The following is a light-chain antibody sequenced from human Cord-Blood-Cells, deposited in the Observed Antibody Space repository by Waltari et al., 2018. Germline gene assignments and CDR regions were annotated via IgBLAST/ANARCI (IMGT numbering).Light chain of an antibody. Sequence: QSALPQPASVFGSPGQSITISCTGTSSDVGGYNDVSWYQQHPGKAPKLMIYDVSKRPSGVSNRFSGSKSGNTASLTISGLQAEDEADYYCSSYTSSSTWVFGGGTKLTVL. CDR1: SSDVGGYND. CDR2: DVS. J-gene: IGLJ3*02. CDR3: SSYTSSSTWV. V-gene: IGLV2-14*01.